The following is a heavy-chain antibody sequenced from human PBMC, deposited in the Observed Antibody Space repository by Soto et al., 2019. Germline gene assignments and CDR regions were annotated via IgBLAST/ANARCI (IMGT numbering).Heavy chain of an antibody. J-gene: IGHJ6*03. CDR2: MNPNSGNT. Sequence: ASVKVSCKASGYTFTSYDINWVRQATGQGLEWMGWMNPNSGNTGYAQKFQGRVTMTRNTSISTAYMELSSLRSEDTAVYYCARVTYYDFWSGYYPYYYYMDVWGKGTTVTVSS. CDR1: GYTFTSYD. D-gene: IGHD3-3*01. CDR3: ARVTYYDFWSGYYPYYYYMDV. V-gene: IGHV1-8*01.